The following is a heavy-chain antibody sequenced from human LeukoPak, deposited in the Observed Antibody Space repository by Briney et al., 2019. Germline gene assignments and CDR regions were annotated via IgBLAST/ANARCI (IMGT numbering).Heavy chain of an antibody. CDR1: GGSMSSYY. J-gene: IGHJ4*02. Sequence: PSETLSLTCTVSGGSMSSYYWSWIRQPPGKGLEWIGYIYYSGSTNYNPSLKSRVTISADTSKNQFSLKLSSVTAADTAVYYCARQTYYYDSSGYFFDYWGQGTLVTVSS. CDR2: IYYSGST. V-gene: IGHV4-59*08. CDR3: ARQTYYYDSSGYFFDY. D-gene: IGHD3-22*01.